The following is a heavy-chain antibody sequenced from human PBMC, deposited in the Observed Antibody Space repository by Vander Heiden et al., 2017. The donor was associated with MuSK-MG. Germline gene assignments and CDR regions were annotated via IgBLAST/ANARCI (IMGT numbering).Heavy chain of an antibody. CDR3: ARVQVCGGDCRHFDY. D-gene: IGHD2-21*02. Sequence: QVQLVQSGAEVKKPGASVKVSCKASGYTFTSYYMHWVRQAPGQGLEWMGIINPSGGSTSYAQKFQGRVTMTRDTSTSTVYMELSSLRSEDTAVYYCARVQVCGGDCRHFDYWGQGTLVTVSS. V-gene: IGHV1-46*03. CDR1: GYTFTSYY. J-gene: IGHJ4*02. CDR2: INPSGGST.